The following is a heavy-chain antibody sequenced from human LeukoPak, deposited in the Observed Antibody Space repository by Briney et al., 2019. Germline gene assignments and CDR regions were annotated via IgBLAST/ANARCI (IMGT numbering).Heavy chain of an antibody. CDR1: GGSIISYY. J-gene: IGHJ5*02. Sequence: SETLSITCTVSGGSIISYYWSWIRQPPGKGLEWIGYIYTSGSTNYNLSLKSRVTISVDTSKNQFSLKLSSVTAADTAVYYCARRRGYSIRFDPWGQGTLVTVFS. V-gene: IGHV4-4*09. CDR2: IYTSGST. D-gene: IGHD6-13*01. CDR3: ARRRGYSIRFDP.